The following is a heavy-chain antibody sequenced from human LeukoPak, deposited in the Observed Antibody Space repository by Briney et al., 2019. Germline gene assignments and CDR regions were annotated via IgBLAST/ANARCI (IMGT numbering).Heavy chain of an antibody. Sequence: EASVKVSCKVSGYTLTELSMHWVRQAPGKGLEWMGGFDPEDGETIYAQKFQGRVTMTEDTSTDTAYMELSSLRSEDTAVYYCATDLQSSRGQPLADLWYWGQGTLVTVSS. CDR1: GYTLTELS. V-gene: IGHV1-24*01. CDR3: ATDLQSSRGQPLADLWY. J-gene: IGHJ4*02. D-gene: IGHD3-3*01. CDR2: FDPEDGET.